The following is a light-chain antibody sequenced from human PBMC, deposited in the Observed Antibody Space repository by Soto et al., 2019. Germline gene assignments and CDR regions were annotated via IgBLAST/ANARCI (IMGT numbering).Light chain of an antibody. J-gene: IGKJ1*01. V-gene: IGKV3-20*01. Sequence: EIVLTQSPGTLSLSPGERATLSCRASQSVSSSYLAWYQQKPGQAPRLLIYGASSRATGIPDRFSGSGSGTDFTLTISRLEPDDFAVYYCQQYGSSLRTLGQGTKVEIK. CDR2: GAS. CDR3: QQYGSSLRT. CDR1: QSVSSSY.